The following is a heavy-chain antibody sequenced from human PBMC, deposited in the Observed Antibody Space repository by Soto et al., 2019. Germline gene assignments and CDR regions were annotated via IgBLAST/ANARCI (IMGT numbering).Heavy chain of an antibody. Sequence: SVKVSCKASGGTFSSYAISWVRQAPGQGLEWMGGIIPIFGTANYAQKFQGRVTITADESTSTAYMELSSLRSEDTAVYYFAIDPGDVVAPIFSDYWGQGSLVTVSS. V-gene: IGHV1-69*13. CDR2: IIPIFGTA. CDR3: AIDPGDVVAPIFSDY. CDR1: GGTFSSYA. J-gene: IGHJ4*02. D-gene: IGHD5-12*01.